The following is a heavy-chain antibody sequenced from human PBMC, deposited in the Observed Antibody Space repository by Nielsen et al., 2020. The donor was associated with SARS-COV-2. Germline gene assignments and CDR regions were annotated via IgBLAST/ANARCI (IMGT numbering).Heavy chain of an antibody. D-gene: IGHD3-10*01. V-gene: IGHV3-11*05. J-gene: IGHJ4*02. Sequence: GESLKISCAASGFNFSNYFMAWIRQVPGKGLHSVSYISNSNRYTKYADSVMGRFTISRDNTKNSLYLQMDSLRVEDTAVYFCARATLYSLRSSWFEGIDSWGQGTLVTVSS. CDR1: GFNFSNYF. CDR3: ARATLYSLRSSWFEGIDS. CDR2: ISNSNRYT.